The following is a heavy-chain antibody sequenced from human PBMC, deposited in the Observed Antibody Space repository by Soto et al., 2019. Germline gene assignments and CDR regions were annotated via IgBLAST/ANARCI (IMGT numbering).Heavy chain of an antibody. J-gene: IGHJ3*02. V-gene: IGHV3-23*01. Sequence: VQLLESGGGLVQPGGSLRLSCAASGFTFSTYSMTWVRQAPGKGLEWVSTIRDSGHSTHYADSVRGRFAISRDNSKNTLFLQMNSLSAEDTAVYYCARVKAQILSSGWYGGDDIWGQGTMVTVSS. CDR1: GFTFSTYS. CDR3: ARVKAQILSSGWYGGDDI. D-gene: IGHD6-19*01. CDR2: IRDSGHST.